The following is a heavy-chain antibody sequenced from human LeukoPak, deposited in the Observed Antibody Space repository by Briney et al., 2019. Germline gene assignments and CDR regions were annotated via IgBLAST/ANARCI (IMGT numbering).Heavy chain of an antibody. CDR1: GFTFDDYA. D-gene: IGHD3-3*01. V-gene: IGHV3-9*01. CDR2: ISWNSGSI. J-gene: IGHJ4*02. CDR3: AKTKVGHDFWSGLDY. Sequence: GGSLRLSCAASGFTFDDYAMHWVRHAPGKGLKWVSGISWNSGSIGYADSVKGRFTISRDNAKNSLYLQMNSLRAEDTALYYCAKTKVGHDFWSGLDYWGQGTLVTVSS.